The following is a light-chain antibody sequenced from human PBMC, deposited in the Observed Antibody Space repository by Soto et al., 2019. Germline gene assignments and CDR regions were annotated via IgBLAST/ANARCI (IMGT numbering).Light chain of an antibody. J-gene: IGLJ3*02. V-gene: IGLV1-51*01. CDR1: SSNIGHNF. CDR3: GSWDTSRGAGRV. CDR2: DTD. Sequence: QSVLTQPPSVSAAPGQTVTIACSGNSSNIGHNFVSWYQLLPVAAPHLIIYDTDKRPSGIPDRFSGSKSGTSAVLAITGLQTEDEADYYCGSWDTSRGAGRVFGGGTKLTVL.